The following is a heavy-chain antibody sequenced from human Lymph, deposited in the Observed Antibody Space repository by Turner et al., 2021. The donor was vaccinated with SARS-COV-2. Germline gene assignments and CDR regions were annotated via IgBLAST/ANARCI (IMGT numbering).Heavy chain of an antibody. CDR1: GIIVSRNY. Sequence: EVQLVETGGGLLQPGGSLRLSCAASGIIVSRNYMNWVRQAPGKVLEWVSVIYSGGTTYYADSVKGRFTISRDNSKNTLYLQMNSLRVEDTAVYYCARDLGTYGMDVWGQGTTVTVSS. CDR2: IYSGGTT. V-gene: IGHV3-53*02. D-gene: IGHD6-13*01. CDR3: ARDLGTYGMDV. J-gene: IGHJ6*02.